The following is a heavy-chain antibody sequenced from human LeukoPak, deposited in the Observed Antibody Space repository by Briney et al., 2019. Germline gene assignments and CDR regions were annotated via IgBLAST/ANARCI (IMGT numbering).Heavy chain of an antibody. CDR2: ISTGGGNT. CDR3: ARDPKGGYSYGWGAFDI. D-gene: IGHD5-18*01. V-gene: IGHV3-23*01. CDR1: GFTFSSYT. J-gene: IGHJ3*02. Sequence: GSLRLSCTASGFTFSSYTMSWVRQAPGKGLKWVSTISTGGGNTYYADSVKGRFTISRDNSKNTLYLQMNSLRAEDTAVYYCARDPKGGYSYGWGAFDIWGQGTMVTVSS.